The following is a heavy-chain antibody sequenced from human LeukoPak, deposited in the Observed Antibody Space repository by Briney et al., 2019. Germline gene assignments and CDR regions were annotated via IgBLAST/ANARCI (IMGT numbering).Heavy chain of an antibody. Sequence: PGGSLRLSCAASGFTFSSYGMHWVRQAPGKGLEWVAFIRYDGSNKYYADSVKGRFTISRDNSKNTLYLQVNSLRAEDTAVYYCAKDLPAVAGTFDYWGQGTLVTVSS. J-gene: IGHJ4*02. V-gene: IGHV3-30*02. CDR3: AKDLPAVAGTFDY. CDR2: IRYDGSNK. CDR1: GFTFSSYG. D-gene: IGHD6-19*01.